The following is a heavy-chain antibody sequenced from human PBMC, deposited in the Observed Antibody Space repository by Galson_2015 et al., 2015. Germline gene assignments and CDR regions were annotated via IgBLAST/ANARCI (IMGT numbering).Heavy chain of an antibody. Sequence: SVKVSCKASGFTFTSSAMQWVRQARGQRLEWIGWIVVGSGNTNYAQKFQERVTITRDMSTSTAYMELSSLRSEDTAVYYCAAFPRVGATPDAFDIWGQGTMVTVS. D-gene: IGHD1-26*01. CDR3: AAFPRVGATPDAFDI. CDR2: IVVGSGNT. CDR1: GFTFTSSA. J-gene: IGHJ3*02. V-gene: IGHV1-58*02.